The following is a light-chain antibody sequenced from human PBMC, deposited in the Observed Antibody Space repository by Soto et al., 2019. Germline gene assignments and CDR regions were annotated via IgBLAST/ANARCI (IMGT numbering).Light chain of an antibody. V-gene: IGKV3-20*01. CDR1: RTVDGNY. CDR2: SAS. J-gene: IGKJ1*01. CDR3: QQYSASPRT. Sequence: ELAVTHSPATPSVSPGERATLSCTASRTVDGNYLAWYHQKPGQAPRLLIHSASTRAPGIPDRFSASGAGTDFTLTISRLEPEDSAVYYCQQYSASPRTFGQGTKVDIK.